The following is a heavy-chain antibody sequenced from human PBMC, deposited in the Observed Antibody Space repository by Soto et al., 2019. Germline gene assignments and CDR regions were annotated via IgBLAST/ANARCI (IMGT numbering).Heavy chain of an antibody. J-gene: IGHJ6*02. Sequence: SETLSLTCTVSGGSISSSSYYWGWIRQPPGKGLEWIGTIHYSGSTYYNPSLKSQVTISVDTSKNQLSLKVSSVTAAYTAVYYCARHYCSGGSCYYYGMDVWGQGTTVT. CDR1: GGSISSSSYY. CDR2: IHYSGST. D-gene: IGHD2-15*01. V-gene: IGHV4-39*01. CDR3: ARHYCSGGSCYYYGMDV.